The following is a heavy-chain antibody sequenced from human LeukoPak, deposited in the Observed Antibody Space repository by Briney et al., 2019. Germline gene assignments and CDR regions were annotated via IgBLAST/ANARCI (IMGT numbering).Heavy chain of an antibody. CDR1: GGTCSSYA. J-gene: IGHJ4*02. Sequence: SVKVSCKASGGTCSSYAISWVRQAPGQGLEWMGGIIPIFGTANYAQKFQGRVTITADDSTSTASMELSSPRSEDTAVSYCAREPRIGYDFWSGYPYFDYWGQGTLVTVSS. CDR2: IIPIFGTA. V-gene: IGHV1-69*13. CDR3: AREPRIGYDFWSGYPYFDY. D-gene: IGHD3-3*01.